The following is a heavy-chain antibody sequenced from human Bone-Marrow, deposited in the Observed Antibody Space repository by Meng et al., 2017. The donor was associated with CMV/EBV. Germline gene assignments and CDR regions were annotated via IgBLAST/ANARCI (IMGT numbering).Heavy chain of an antibody. CDR1: DGSISNYY. D-gene: IGHD3-10*01. CDR3: ARGRVYYYGSGTYYPLDY. CDR2: IYYTGST. V-gene: IGHV4-59*01. J-gene: IGHJ4*02. Sequence: ESLKISCPVSDGSISNYYWNWIRQPPGKGLEWIGYIYYTGSTNYNPSLKSRVTISLDTSKNQFSLQLSSVTAADTAVYYCARGRVYYYGSGTYYPLDYWGQGTLVTVSS.